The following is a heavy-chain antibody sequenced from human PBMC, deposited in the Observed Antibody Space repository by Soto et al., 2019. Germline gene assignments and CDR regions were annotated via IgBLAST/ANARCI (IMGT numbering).Heavy chain of an antibody. CDR3: ARVSIPGDFWSGYYSFNYYGMDV. Sequence: ASVKVSCKASGYTFTSYGISWVRQAPGQGLEWMGWISAYNGNTNYAQKLQGRVTMTTDTSTSTAYMELRSLRSDDTAVYYCARVSIPGDFWSGYYSFNYYGMDVCGQGTTVTVSS. V-gene: IGHV1-18*04. CDR1: GYTFTSYG. D-gene: IGHD3-3*01. CDR2: ISAYNGNT. J-gene: IGHJ6*02.